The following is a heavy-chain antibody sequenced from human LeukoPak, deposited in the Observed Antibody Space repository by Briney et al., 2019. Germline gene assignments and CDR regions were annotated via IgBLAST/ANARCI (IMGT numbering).Heavy chain of an antibody. V-gene: IGHV1-69*04. CDR2: IIPILGIA. J-gene: IGHJ4*02. CDR1: GGTFSSYA. CDR3: ALYYYDSSFDY. Sequence: SVKVSCKASGGTFSSYAISWVRQAPGQGLEWMGRIIPILGIANYAQKFQGRVTITADKSTSTAYMELSSLRSEDTAVYYCALYYYDSSFDYWGQGALVTVSS. D-gene: IGHD3-22*01.